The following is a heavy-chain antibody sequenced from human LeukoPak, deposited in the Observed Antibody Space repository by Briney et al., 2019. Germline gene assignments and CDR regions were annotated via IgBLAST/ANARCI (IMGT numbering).Heavy chain of an antibody. CDR3: ARVRDYYASSDYSDY. D-gene: IGHD3-22*01. Sequence: ASMKVSCKPSGYTFTSYYVSWVRQAPGQGLEWMGWISGYNAKTKYVQKFQGRITMTIDTSTTTAYMGLRSLTSDDTAVYYCARVRDYYASSDYSDYWGQGTLVTVSS. CDR2: ISGYNAKT. J-gene: IGHJ4*02. V-gene: IGHV1-18*04. CDR1: GYTFTSYY.